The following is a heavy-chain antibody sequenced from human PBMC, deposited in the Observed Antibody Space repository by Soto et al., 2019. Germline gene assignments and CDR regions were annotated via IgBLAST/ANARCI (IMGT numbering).Heavy chain of an antibody. J-gene: IGHJ6*02. CDR3: ARGKPSGYSFGPRNFFYYGLDV. D-gene: IGHD5-18*01. V-gene: IGHV4-34*01. CDR1: SASLEDPY. CDR2: VHPSGST. Sequence: LYITCAFFSASLEDPYWAWIRQSPDKGLEWIGEVHPSGSTDYNPSLKSRLTLSLDTSKNQFSLKVASVTAADTAVYFCARGKPSGYSFGPRNFFYYGLDVWGPGTIVTVSS.